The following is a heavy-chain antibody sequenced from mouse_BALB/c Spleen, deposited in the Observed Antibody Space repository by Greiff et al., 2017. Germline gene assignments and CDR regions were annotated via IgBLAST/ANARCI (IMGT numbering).Heavy chain of an antibody. CDR3: ARKRIGKAWFAY. D-gene: IGHD2-1*01. CDR2: ISYSGST. Sequence: EVKLVESGPGLVKPSQSLSLTCTVTGYSITSDYAWNWIRQFPGNKLEWMGYISYSGSTSYNPSLKSRISITRDTSKNQFFLQLNSVTTEDTATYYCARKRIGKAWFAYWGQGTLVTVSA. CDR1: GYSITSDYA. V-gene: IGHV3-2*02. J-gene: IGHJ3*01.